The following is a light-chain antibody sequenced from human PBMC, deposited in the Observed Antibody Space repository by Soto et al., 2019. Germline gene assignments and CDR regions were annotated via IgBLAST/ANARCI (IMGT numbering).Light chain of an antibody. V-gene: IGKV1-5*03. Sequence: DIQMTQSPSTLSASVGDRVTITCRASQSVDKFLAWYQQRPGKAPQLLIYTASNLQRGVPSRFSGSGSGTEFILTISRLQPDDFATYYCQQYNGYPFTFGPGTKVDI. CDR3: QQYNGYPFT. CDR2: TAS. J-gene: IGKJ3*01. CDR1: QSVDKF.